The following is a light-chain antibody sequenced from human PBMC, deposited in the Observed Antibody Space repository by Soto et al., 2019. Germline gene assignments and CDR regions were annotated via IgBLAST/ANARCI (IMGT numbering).Light chain of an antibody. J-gene: IGKJ3*01. CDR1: QRIYINS. V-gene: IGKV3-20*01. CDR2: AAT. Sequence: EIVLTQSPGTLSLSPGERATLSCRASQRIYINSLAWYQHKRGQAPRLLIYAATVRATAVPDRFNGSGSGTDLALTISRLEPEDSAMYYCQQYGDSPFAFGPGTKLDVK. CDR3: QQYGDSPFA.